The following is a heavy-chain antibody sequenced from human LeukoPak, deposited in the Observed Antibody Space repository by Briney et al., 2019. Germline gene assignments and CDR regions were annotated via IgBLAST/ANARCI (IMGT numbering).Heavy chain of an antibody. D-gene: IGHD3-16*01. CDR1: GGTLSSFA. CDR3: ARALGRPSTNYYYMDV. Sequence: GASVRVSCKSSGGTLSSFAINWVRQAPGQGLEWMGGIIPVFGPANYAQKFQGRVTITTDESTTTAYMELSSLRSEDTAVYYCARALGRPSTNYYYMDVWGKGTTVTVSS. J-gene: IGHJ6*03. V-gene: IGHV1-69*05. CDR2: IIPVFGPA.